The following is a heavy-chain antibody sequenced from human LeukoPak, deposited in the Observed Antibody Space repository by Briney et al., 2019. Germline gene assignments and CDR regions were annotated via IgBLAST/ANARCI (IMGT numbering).Heavy chain of an antibody. V-gene: IGHV3-21*01. CDR1: GFTFSSHW. J-gene: IGHJ4*02. Sequence: GGSLRLSCAASGFTFSSHWMSWVRQAPGKGLEWVSSISSSSSYIYYADSVKGRFTISRDNAKNSLYLQMNSLRAEDTAVYYCARGGLLWFGELLYHFDYWGQGTLVTVSS. CDR3: ARGGLLWFGELLYHFDY. D-gene: IGHD3-10*01. CDR2: ISSSSSYI.